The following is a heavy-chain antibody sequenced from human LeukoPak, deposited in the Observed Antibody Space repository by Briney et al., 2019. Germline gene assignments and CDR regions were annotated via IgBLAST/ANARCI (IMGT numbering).Heavy chain of an antibody. CDR2: IYYSGST. D-gene: IGHD1-26*01. CDR1: GGSISSYY. J-gene: IGHJ6*03. CDR3: ARRDRSGSYYYYYYMDV. Sequence: SETLSLTCTVSGGSISSYYWSWIRQPPGKGLEWIGYIYYSGSTNYNPSLKSRVTISVDTSKNQFSLKLSSVTAADTAVYYCARRDRSGSYYYYYYMDVWGKGTTVTVSS. V-gene: IGHV4-59*08.